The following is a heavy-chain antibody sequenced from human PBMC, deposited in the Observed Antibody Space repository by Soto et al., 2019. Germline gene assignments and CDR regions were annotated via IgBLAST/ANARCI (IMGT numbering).Heavy chain of an antibody. CDR1: GGSISSGDYY. V-gene: IGHV4-30-4*01. CDR3: AREGSIVNWFDP. J-gene: IGHJ5*02. D-gene: IGHD2-15*01. Sequence: NPSETLSLTCTVSGGSISSGDYYWSWIRQPPGKGLEWIGYIYYSGSTYYNPSLKSRVTISVDTSKNQFSLKLSSVTAADTAVYYCAREGSIVNWFDPWGQGTLVTVSS. CDR2: IYYSGST.